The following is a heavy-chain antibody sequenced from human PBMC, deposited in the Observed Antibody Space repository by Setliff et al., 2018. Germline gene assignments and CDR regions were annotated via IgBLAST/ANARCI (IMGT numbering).Heavy chain of an antibody. CDR3: ARDWLGGAFDI. Sequence: LRLSCAASGFTFSDYYMSWIRQTPGKGLEWVSYISSSGSTIYYADSVEGRFTISRDNAKNSLYLQMNSLRAEDTAVYYCARDWLGGAFDIWGQGTMVTVSS. CDR2: ISSSGSTI. V-gene: IGHV3-11*04. CDR1: GFTFSDYY. J-gene: IGHJ3*02. D-gene: IGHD3-10*01.